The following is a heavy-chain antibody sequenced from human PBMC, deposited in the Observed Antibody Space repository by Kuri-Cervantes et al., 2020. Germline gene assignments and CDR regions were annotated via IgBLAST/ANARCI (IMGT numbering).Heavy chain of an antibody. CDR2: ISGSGGAK. CDR3: AKDGV. J-gene: IGHJ4*02. Sequence: GGSLRLSCAASGITFSSYAMSWVRQAPGKGLEWVSLISGSGGAKFYAASVKGRFTISRDNAKNSLYLQMNSLRAEDTALYYCAKDGVWGQGTLVTVSS. CDR1: GITFSSYA. V-gene: IGHV3-23*01.